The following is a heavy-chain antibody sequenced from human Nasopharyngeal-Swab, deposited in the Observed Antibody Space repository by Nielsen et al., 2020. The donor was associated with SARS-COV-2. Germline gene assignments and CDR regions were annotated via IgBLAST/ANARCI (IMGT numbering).Heavy chain of an antibody. J-gene: IGHJ3*02. V-gene: IGHV3-11*01. CDR2: ISSSGSTI. D-gene: IGHD3-22*01. CDR3: ARDGGYYYDSSDAFDI. Sequence: GESLKISCAASGFTFSDYYMSWIRQAPGKGLEWVSYISSSGSTIYYADSVNGRFTISRDNAKNSLYLQMNSLRAEDTAVYYCARDGGYYYDSSDAFDIWGQGTMVTVSS. CDR1: GFTFSDYY.